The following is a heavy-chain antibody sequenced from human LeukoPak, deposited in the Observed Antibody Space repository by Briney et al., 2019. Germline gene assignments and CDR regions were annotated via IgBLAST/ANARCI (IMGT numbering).Heavy chain of an antibody. Sequence: PSETLSLTCTVSGGSISSYYWSWIRQPPGKGLEWIGYIYYSGSTNYNPSLKSRVTISVDTSKNQFSLKLSSVTAADTAVYYCARVIMSDWFDPWGRGTLVTVSS. V-gene: IGHV4-59*01. J-gene: IGHJ5*02. CDR1: GGSISSYY. CDR2: IYYSGST. CDR3: ARVIMSDWFDP. D-gene: IGHD3-3*01.